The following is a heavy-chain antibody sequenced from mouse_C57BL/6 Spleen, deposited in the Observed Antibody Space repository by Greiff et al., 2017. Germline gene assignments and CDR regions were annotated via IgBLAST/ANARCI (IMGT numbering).Heavy chain of an antibody. J-gene: IGHJ3*01. Sequence: QVQLQQSGPELVKPGASVKISCKASGYAFSSSWMNWVKQRPGKGLEWIGRIYPGDGDTNYNGKFKGKATLTADKSSSTAYMQLSSLTSEDSAVYFCERSGAYYSNSTWFAYWGQGTLVTVSA. CDR2: IYPGDGDT. CDR1: GYAFSSSW. D-gene: IGHD2-5*01. V-gene: IGHV1-82*01. CDR3: ERSGAYYSNSTWFAY.